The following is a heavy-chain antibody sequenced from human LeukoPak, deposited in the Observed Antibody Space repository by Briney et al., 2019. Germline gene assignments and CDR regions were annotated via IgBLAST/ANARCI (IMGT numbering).Heavy chain of an antibody. CDR1: GGSISSYY. CDR2: IYYSGST. D-gene: IGHD3-10*01. Sequence: SETLSLTCTVSGGSISSYYWSWIRQPPGKGLEWIGYIYYSGSTNYNPSLKSRVTISVDTSKNQFSLKLSSVTAADTAVYYCARYYGSGKAYGMDVWGQGTTVTVSS. V-gene: IGHV4-59*08. J-gene: IGHJ6*02. CDR3: ARYYGSGKAYGMDV.